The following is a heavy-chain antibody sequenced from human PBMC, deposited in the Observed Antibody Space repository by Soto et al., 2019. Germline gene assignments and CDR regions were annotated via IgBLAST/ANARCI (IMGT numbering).Heavy chain of an antibody. J-gene: IGHJ4*02. Sequence: RLSCAASGIAFNSHTMYWVRQPPGKGLEWVSYISSDGSRTQYADSVKGRFTISRDNARNSLSLQMNGLRDEDTAIYYCARGRTDYAYFESWGQGTLVTVSS. CDR1: GIAFNSHT. D-gene: IGHD3-16*01. CDR3: ARGRTDYAYFES. CDR2: ISSDGSRT. V-gene: IGHV3-48*02.